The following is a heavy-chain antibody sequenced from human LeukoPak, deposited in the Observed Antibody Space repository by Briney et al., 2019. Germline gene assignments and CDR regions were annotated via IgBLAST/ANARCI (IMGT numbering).Heavy chain of an antibody. CDR3: ARTISGYSSTDFDY. V-gene: IGHV4-38-2*02. D-gene: IGHD5-18*01. Sequence: SETLSLTCTVSGYSISGGFYWGWIRQPPGKGLEWIGSIYSSGSTYYNPSLKSRVTMSVDTSKNQFSLKLSSVTAADTAVYYCARTISGYSSTDFDYWGQGTLVTVSS. CDR1: GYSISGGFY. J-gene: IGHJ4*02. CDR2: IYSSGST.